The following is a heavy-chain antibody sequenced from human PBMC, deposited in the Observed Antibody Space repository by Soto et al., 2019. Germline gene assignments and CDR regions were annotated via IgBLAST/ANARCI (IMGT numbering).Heavy chain of an antibody. D-gene: IGHD3-16*01. J-gene: IGHJ6*02. CDR2: ISSGSLSI. CDR3: ARGGSSSDNGMDV. CDR1: GFTFSRYT. Sequence: GGSLRLSCAASGFTFSRYTMNWVRQTPGKGLEWVSYISSGSLSIYYADSVKGRFTVSRDNAKNSLFLQMNSLRDEDTAVYYCARGGSSSDNGMDVWSQGTTVTVSS. V-gene: IGHV3-48*02.